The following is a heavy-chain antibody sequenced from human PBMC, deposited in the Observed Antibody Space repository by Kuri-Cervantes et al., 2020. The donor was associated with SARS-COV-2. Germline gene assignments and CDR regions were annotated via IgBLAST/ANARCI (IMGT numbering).Heavy chain of an antibody. V-gene: IGHV1-69*05. CDR1: GGTFSSYA. CDR2: IIPIFGTA. Sequence: SVKVSCKASGGTFSSYAISWVRQAPGQGLEWMGGIIPIFGTANYAQKFQGRVTITTDESTSTAYMELSSLRSEDTAVYYCARLVDIVVVPAAQRGWFDPWGQGTLVTVSS. D-gene: IGHD2-2*01. J-gene: IGHJ5*02. CDR3: ARLVDIVVVPAAQRGWFDP.